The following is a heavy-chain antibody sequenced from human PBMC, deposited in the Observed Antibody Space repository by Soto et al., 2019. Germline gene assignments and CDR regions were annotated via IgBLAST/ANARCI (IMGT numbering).Heavy chain of an antibody. CDR1: GGTFSSYA. D-gene: IGHD5-18*01. CDR2: IIPIFGTA. Sequence: QVQLVQSGAEVKTPGSSVKVSCKASGGTFSSYAISWVRQAPGQGLEWMGGIIPIFGTANYAQKFQGRVTITADEATSSAYMELRSLRFEDTAVYYWTRDRAMVVYYYYGMDVWGPGTTVTVSS. J-gene: IGHJ6*02. CDR3: TRDRAMVVYYYYGMDV. V-gene: IGHV1-69*01.